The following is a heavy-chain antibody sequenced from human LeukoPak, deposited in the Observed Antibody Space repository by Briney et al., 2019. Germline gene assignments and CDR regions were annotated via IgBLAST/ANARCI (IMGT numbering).Heavy chain of an antibody. J-gene: IGHJ4*02. CDR3: ARGGGGGYCSGGSCYGVYYFDY. D-gene: IGHD2-15*01. V-gene: IGHV3-21*01. Sequence: GGSLRLSCAASGFTFSSYSMNWVRQAPGKGLEWVSSISSSSSYIYYADSVKGRFTISRDNAKNSLYLQMNSLRAEDTAVYYCARGGGGGYCSGGSCYGVYYFDYWGQGTLVTVSP. CDR2: ISSSSSYI. CDR1: GFTFSSYS.